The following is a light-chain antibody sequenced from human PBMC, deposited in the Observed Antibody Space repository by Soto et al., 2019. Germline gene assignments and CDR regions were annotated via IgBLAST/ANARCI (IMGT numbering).Light chain of an antibody. V-gene: IGKV1-39*01. J-gene: IGKJ2*01. Sequence: DMQMTQSPSSLSASVGDRVTITSRPSRTFANYLNWYQHKPGKAPKLLIYGASTLQSGVSSRFTGSASGTDFTLTIDNLQAEDFATYYCQQTYTIPFAFGQGTKLEI. CDR3: QQTYTIPFA. CDR1: RTFANY. CDR2: GAS.